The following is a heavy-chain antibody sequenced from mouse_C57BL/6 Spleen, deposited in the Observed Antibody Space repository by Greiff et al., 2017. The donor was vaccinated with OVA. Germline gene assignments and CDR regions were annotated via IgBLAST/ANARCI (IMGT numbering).Heavy chain of an antibody. CDR1: GFTFSSYG. V-gene: IGHV5-6*01. CDR2: ISRGGRKK. J-gene: IGHJ2*01. CDR3: ARGYLGY. Sequence: EVQGVESGGDLVKPGGSLKLSCAASGFTFSSYGMSWVRQTPDKRLEWVATISRGGRKKKDADSVKGRFTISRDNAKNTLYLQMSSLKSEDTAMYYCARGYLGYWGQGTTLTVSS.